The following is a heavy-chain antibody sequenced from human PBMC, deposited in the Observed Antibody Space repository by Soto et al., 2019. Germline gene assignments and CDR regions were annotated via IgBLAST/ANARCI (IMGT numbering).Heavy chain of an antibody. D-gene: IGHD5-12*01. CDR3: ARGRGTRDGYNYVPYYFDY. CDR2: IYYSGST. Sequence: SETLSLTCTVSGGSISSGGYYWSWIRQHPGKGLEWIGYIYYSGSTYYNPSLKSRVTISVDTSKNQFSLKLSSVTAADTAVYYCARGRGTRDGYNYVPYYFDYWGQGTLVTVSS. V-gene: IGHV4-31*03. J-gene: IGHJ4*02. CDR1: GGSISSGGYY.